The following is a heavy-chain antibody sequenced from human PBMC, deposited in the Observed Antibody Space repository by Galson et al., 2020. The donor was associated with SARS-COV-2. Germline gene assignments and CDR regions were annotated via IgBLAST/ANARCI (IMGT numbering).Heavy chain of an antibody. V-gene: IGHV3-23*01. Sequence: GESLKISCAASGFTFSSYAMSWVRQAPGKGLEWVSAISGSGGSTYYADSVKGRFTISRDNSKNTLYLQMNSLRAEDTAVYYCAKEASDYGDSFDYWGQGTLVTVSS. CDR1: GFTFSSYA. CDR2: ISGSGGST. D-gene: IGHD4-17*01. J-gene: IGHJ4*02. CDR3: AKEASDYGDSFDY.